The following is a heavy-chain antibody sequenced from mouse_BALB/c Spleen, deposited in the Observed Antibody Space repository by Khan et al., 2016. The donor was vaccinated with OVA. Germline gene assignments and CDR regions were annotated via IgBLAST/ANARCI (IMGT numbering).Heavy chain of an antibody. Sequence: VQLQQSGADLGRPGSSVKLSCKTSGFTFTSYGIKWVKQRPGQGLEWIGYIYPGNGYTVYNEKFQGKATLTSDTSSSTAYMQLRSLTSEDSAIYFGVAAYYRNYFDYWGQGTTLTVSS. CDR1: GFTFTSYG. D-gene: IGHD2-14*01. J-gene: IGHJ2*01. CDR2: IYPGNGYT. V-gene: IGHV1S134*01. CDR3: VAAYYRNYFDY.